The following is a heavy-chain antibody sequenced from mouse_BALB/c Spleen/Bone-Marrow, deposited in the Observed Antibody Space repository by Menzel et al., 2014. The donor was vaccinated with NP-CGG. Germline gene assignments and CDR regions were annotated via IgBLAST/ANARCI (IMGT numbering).Heavy chain of an antibody. J-gene: IGHJ2*01. V-gene: IGHV1-80*01. CDR1: GYAFSGYW. CDR3: ARGGISGDY. Sequence: VQLQQSGAELVRPGSSVKISCKASGYAFSGYWMNWVKQRPGQGLEWIGQIYPGDGDTDYNGKFKGKATLTADKSSSTAYMQLSSLTSEDSAVYFCARGGISGDYWGQGTTLTVAA. CDR2: IYPGDGDT.